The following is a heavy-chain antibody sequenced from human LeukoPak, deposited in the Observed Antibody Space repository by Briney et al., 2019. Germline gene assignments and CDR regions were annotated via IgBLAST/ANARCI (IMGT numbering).Heavy chain of an antibody. Sequence: ASVKVSCKASGYTFTGYYMHWVRQAPGQGLEWMGWINPNSGGTNYAQKFQGRVTMTRDTSISTAYMELSRLRSDDTAVYYCARGGSGWYSGYYYYYMDVWGKGTTVTISS. D-gene: IGHD6-19*01. J-gene: IGHJ6*03. V-gene: IGHV1-2*02. CDR2: INPNSGGT. CDR1: GYTFTGYY. CDR3: ARGGSGWYSGYYYYYMDV.